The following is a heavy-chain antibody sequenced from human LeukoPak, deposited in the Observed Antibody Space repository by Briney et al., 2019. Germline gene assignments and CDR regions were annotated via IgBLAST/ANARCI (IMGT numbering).Heavy chain of an antibody. CDR1: GFTFSSYA. Sequence: PGGSLRLSCAASGFTFSSYAMSWVRQAPGKGLEWVSAISGSGGSTYYADSVKGRFTISRDNSKNTLYLQMNSLRAEDTAVYYFAKLGWFGESPQNWFDLGARGTVVTV. CDR3: AKLGWFGESPQNWFDL. V-gene: IGHV3-23*01. CDR2: ISGSGGST. D-gene: IGHD3-10*01. J-gene: IGHJ5*02.